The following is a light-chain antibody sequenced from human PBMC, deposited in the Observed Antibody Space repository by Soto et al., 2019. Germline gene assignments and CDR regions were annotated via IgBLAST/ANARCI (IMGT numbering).Light chain of an antibody. J-gene: IGKJ1*01. V-gene: IGKV3-20*01. CDR3: QQYVSSLT. CDR1: QSVDSSF. Sequence: EIVLTQSPGSLSLSQGERATLSCRASQSVDSSFFAWYQKKPGQAPRLLIYGASKRATGIPDRFSGSGSGTDCTLSISRREPEDFAVYYCQQYVSSLTFGQGTKVEIK. CDR2: GAS.